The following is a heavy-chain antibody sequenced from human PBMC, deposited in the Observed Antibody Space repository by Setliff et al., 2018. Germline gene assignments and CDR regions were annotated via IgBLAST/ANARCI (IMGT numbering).Heavy chain of an antibody. Sequence: PGGSLRLSCAASGFTFKTYAMSWVRQAPGKGLEWVSSITGSGGDRDYADSVKGRFTISRDNSKNRLYLQMNSLRAEDTAVYYCVTSTIIIYYFDFWGQGTPVTVSS. J-gene: IGHJ4*02. CDR1: GFTFKTYA. D-gene: IGHD3-10*01. CDR2: ITGSGGDR. CDR3: VTSTIIIYYFDF. V-gene: IGHV3-23*01.